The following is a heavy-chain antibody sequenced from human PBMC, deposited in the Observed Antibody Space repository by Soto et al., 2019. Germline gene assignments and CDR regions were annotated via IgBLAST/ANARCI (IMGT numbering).Heavy chain of an antibody. CDR3: ARQLGPPYYYHGMDV. CDR2: IDPSDSYT. J-gene: IGHJ6*02. Sequence: GESLKISCKGSGYSFTSYWISWVRQMPGKGLEWMGRIDPSDSYTNYSPSFQGHVTISADKSISTAYLQWSSLKASDTAMYYCARQLGPPYYYHGMDVWGQGTTATVSS. D-gene: IGHD6-6*01. V-gene: IGHV5-10-1*01. CDR1: GYSFTSYW.